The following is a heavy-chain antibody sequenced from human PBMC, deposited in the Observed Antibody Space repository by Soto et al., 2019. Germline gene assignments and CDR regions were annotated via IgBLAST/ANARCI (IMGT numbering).Heavy chain of an antibody. J-gene: IGHJ4*02. Sequence: QVRLVESGGGVVQPGGSLRLSCATSGFSLSSYAMHWVRQAPGKGLEWVALMSYDETKKYYADSVKGRFTISRDTSKNTLFLQMNNLRVEETAVYYCAKDRRDGDFMHILVVDFWGQGALVTVSS. V-gene: IGHV3-30*18. CDR1: GFSLSSYA. D-gene: IGHD2-15*01. CDR3: AKDRRDGDFMHILVVDF. CDR2: MSYDETKK.